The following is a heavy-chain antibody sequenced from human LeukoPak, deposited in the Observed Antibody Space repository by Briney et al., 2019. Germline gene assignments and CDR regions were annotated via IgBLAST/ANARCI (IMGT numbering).Heavy chain of an antibody. D-gene: IGHD4-23*01. CDR3: AKDRGGYYFDC. Sequence: GGSLRLSCAASGFTFSSYAMTWVRQAPGRGLEWVSSILNSGGDTYYADSVKGRFTVSRDNSNNTLFLQMNNLRAEDTAIYYCAKDRGGYYFDCWGQGTLVTVSS. CDR1: GFTFSSYA. V-gene: IGHV3-23*01. CDR2: ILNSGGDT. J-gene: IGHJ4*02.